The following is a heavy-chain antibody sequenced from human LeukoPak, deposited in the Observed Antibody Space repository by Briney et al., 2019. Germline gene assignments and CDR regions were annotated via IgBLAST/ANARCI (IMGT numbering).Heavy chain of an antibody. J-gene: IGHJ4*02. CDR1: GFTFSSYE. Sequence: GGSLRLSCTASGFTFSSYEMNWVRQAPGKGLEWVSSISISSSYIYYADSVKGRFTISRDNARDSLYLEMISLRAEDTALYYCARDGMTGYSFDYWGQGTLVTVSS. V-gene: IGHV3-21*01. CDR3: ARDGMTGYSFDY. CDR2: ISISSSYI.